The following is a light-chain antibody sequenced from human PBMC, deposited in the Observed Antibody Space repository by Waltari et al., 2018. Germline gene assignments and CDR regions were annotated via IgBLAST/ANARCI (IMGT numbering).Light chain of an antibody. CDR3: QQYNNWPRT. Sequence: EIVMTQSPATLSVSPGERATLSCRASQSVSSNLAWYQQKPGQAPRLLIYGASTRATGIPARLSGSGSGTEFTLTISSMQSEDFAVYYCQQYNNWPRTFGQGTKVEIK. V-gene: IGKV3-15*01. CDR2: GAS. J-gene: IGKJ1*01. CDR1: QSVSSN.